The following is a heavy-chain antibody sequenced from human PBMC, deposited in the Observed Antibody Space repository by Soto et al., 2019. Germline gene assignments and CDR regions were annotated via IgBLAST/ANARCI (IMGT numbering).Heavy chain of an antibody. CDR1: GFTFSRYW. CDR2: INPDGSDT. CDR3: GRGGSDSPMAPSY. D-gene: IGHD5-18*01. V-gene: IGHV3-74*01. J-gene: IGHJ4*02. Sequence: PVGSLRLSCAASGFTFSRYWMHWVRQTPGKGLVWVSRINPDGSDTDYADSVKGRFTISRDNAKNTLFLQMDSLRAEDTAVFYCGRGGSDSPMAPSYWGQGTLVTVS.